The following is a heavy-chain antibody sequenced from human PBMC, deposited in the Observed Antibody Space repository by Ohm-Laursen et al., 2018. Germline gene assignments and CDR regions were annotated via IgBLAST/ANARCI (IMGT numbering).Heavy chain of an antibody. Sequence: SLRLSCSASGFTFDDYAMHWVRHAPGKGLEWVSGISWNSGSIGYADSVKGRFTISRDNAKNSLYLQMNSLRAEDTALYYCAKGISSSRYGFSYYYYGMDVWGQGTTVTVSS. CDR1: GFTFDDYA. CDR2: ISWNSGSI. J-gene: IGHJ6*02. CDR3: AKGISSSRYGFSYYYYGMDV. D-gene: IGHD6-13*01. V-gene: IGHV3-9*01.